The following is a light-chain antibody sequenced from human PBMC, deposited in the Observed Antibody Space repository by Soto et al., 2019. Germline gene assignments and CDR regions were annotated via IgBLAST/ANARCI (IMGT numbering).Light chain of an antibody. CDR3: CSQTSSGIRV. J-gene: IGLJ1*01. CDR1: SSDIGTYNL. Sequence: QSALTQPASVSGSPGQSITISCTGTSSDIGTYNLVSWYQHYPGKAPKLMIYEGIKRPSGVSNRFSGSKSGNTAFLTISGLQAEDEADYYCCSQTSSGIRVFGTGTKLTVL. V-gene: IGLV2-14*02. CDR2: EGI.